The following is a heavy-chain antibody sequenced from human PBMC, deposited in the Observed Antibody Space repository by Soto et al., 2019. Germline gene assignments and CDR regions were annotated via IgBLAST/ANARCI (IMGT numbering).Heavy chain of an antibody. Sequence: ASVKVSCKASGYTLTDNYMHWVREAPGQGLEWMGWINPNGGANYAQKFQGRVTMTRDTSISTVYMELSRLRSDGTAVYYCARSLTTLTTLLDYWGQGTLVTVSS. V-gene: IGHV1-2*02. CDR2: INPNGGA. J-gene: IGHJ4*02. CDR1: GYTLTDNY. D-gene: IGHD4-17*01. CDR3: ARSLTTLTTLLDY.